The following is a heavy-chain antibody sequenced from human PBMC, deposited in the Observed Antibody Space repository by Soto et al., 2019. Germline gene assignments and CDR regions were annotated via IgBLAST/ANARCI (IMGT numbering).Heavy chain of an antibody. D-gene: IGHD2-15*01. CDR2: INAGNGHT. Sequence: QVLLVQSGAEEKKPGASVKVSCKASGYIFNSYVMHWVRQAPGQRLEWMGWINAGNGHTEYSQKFQGRVTINSDTSANTAYMELRSLRFEDTDVYFCARDCSGDTCSVGAFDFWGQGTKVTVSS. CDR3: ARDCSGDTCSVGAFDF. V-gene: IGHV1-3*05. CDR1: GYIFNSYV. J-gene: IGHJ3*01.